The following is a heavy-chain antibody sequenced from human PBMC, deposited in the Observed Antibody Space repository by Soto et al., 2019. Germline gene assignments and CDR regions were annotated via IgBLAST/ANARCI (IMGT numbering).Heavy chain of an antibody. D-gene: IGHD3-22*01. CDR3: ARTSGYYLYDY. J-gene: IGHJ4*02. CDR1: GGTFSNHL. V-gene: IGHV1-69*02. Sequence: ASVKVSCKASGGTFSNHLISWVRQAPGQGLEWMGTIIPLFGILNCAQKLQGRVTISADTSASTAYMELSSLRSEDTAVYYCARTSGYYLYDYWGQGTLVTVSS. CDR2: IIPLFGIL.